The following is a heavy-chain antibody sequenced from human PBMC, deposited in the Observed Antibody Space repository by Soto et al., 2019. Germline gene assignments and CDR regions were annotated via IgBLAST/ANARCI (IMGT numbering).Heavy chain of an antibody. CDR2: INPSGGST. D-gene: IGHD3-3*01. CDR1: GYTFTSYY. CDR3: ARDYDFWSGYPQARHYYGMDV. V-gene: IGHV1-46*01. Sequence: QVQLVQSGAEVKKPGASVKVSCKASGYTFTSYYMHWVREAPGQGLEWMGIINPSGGSTSYAQKFKGRVTMTRDTSTSTVYKELSSLRSEDTAVYYCARDYDFWSGYPQARHYYGMDVWGQGTTVTVSS. J-gene: IGHJ6*02.